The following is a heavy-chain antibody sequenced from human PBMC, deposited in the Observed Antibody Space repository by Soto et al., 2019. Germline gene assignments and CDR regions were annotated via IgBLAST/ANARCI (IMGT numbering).Heavy chain of an antibody. CDR3: ARGSTVTTNYYYYYGMDV. Sequence: QVQLVQSGAEVKKPGSSVKVSCKASGGTFSSYAISWVRQAPGQGLEWMGGIIPIFGTANYAQKFQGRVTITADXXTXTXXMELSSLRSEDTAVYYCARGSTVTTNYYYYYGMDVWGQGTTVTVSS. J-gene: IGHJ6*02. CDR1: GGTFSSYA. D-gene: IGHD4-17*01. CDR2: IIPIFGTA. V-gene: IGHV1-69*12.